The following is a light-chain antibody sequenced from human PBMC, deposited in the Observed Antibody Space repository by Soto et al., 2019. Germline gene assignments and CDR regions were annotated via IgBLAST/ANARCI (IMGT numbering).Light chain of an antibody. J-gene: IGKJ5*01. CDR2: GAS. V-gene: IGKV3-15*01. CDR1: QSVSIN. Sequence: ETVMTQSPATLSVSPGERVTLSCRASQSVSINLAWYQQKPGQAPRLLIYGASTRATGIPARFSGSGSGTEFSLTISRLQSEDFAVYYCQQYNDWRITFGQGTRLEIK. CDR3: QQYNDWRIT.